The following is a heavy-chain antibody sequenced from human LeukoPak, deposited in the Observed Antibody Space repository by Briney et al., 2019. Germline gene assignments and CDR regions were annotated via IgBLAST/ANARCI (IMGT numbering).Heavy chain of an antibody. CDR2: FDPEDGET. CDR1: GYTLTELS. CDR3: ARFEGYCSGGSCYYPNFDY. Sequence: ASVKVSCKVSGYTLTELSMHWVRQAPGKGLEWMGGFDPEDGETIYAQKFQGRVTMTEDTSTDTAYMELSRLRSDDTAVYYCARFEGYCSGGSCYYPNFDYWGQGTLVTVSS. D-gene: IGHD2-15*01. V-gene: IGHV1-24*01. J-gene: IGHJ4*02.